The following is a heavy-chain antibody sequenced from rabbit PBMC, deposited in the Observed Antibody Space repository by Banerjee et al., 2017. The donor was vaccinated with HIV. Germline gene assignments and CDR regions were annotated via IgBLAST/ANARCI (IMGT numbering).Heavy chain of an antibody. CDR1: GLDFSNYY. V-gene: IGHV1S47*01. CDR3: ARDAGVDGFHFNL. D-gene: IGHD4-2*01. Sequence: QEQLVESGGGLVQPGGSLKLSCKASGLDFSNYYMSWVRQAPGKGLEWIGYIDPVFGSTYYASWVNGRFTISRSTSLNTVDLKMTSLTAADTATYFCARDAGVDGFHFNLWGPGTLVTVS. J-gene: IGHJ4*01. CDR2: IDPVFGST.